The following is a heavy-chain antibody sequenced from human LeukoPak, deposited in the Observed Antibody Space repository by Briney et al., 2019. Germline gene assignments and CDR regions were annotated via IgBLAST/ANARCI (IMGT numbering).Heavy chain of an antibody. V-gene: IGHV3-66*01. D-gene: IGHD3-10*01. Sequence: PGGSLRLSCAASGFTVSSNYMSWVRQAPGKGLKWVSVIYSGGSTYYADSVKGRFTISRDNSKNTLYLQLNSLRPEDTAEYLCARDGGLFSMVRGADYNYFDYWGQGTLVTVSS. CDR2: IYSGGST. CDR1: GFTVSSNY. CDR3: ARDGGLFSMVRGADYNYFDY. J-gene: IGHJ4*02.